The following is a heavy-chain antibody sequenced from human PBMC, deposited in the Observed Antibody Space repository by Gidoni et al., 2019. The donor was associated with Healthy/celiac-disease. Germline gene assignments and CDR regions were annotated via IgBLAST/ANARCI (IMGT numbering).Heavy chain of an antibody. CDR1: GGTFSSYA. CDR2: IIPIFGTA. V-gene: IGHV1-69*06. J-gene: IGHJ6*04. D-gene: IGHD2-15*01. Sequence: QVQLVQSGAEVKKPGSSVTVSCKASGGTFSSYAISWVRQAPGQGLEWMGGIIPIFGTANYAQKFQGRVTITADKSTSTAYMELSSLRSEDTAVYYCARDGGPECSGGSCHPFYYYYGMDVWGKGTTVTVSS. CDR3: ARDGGPECSGGSCHPFYYYYGMDV.